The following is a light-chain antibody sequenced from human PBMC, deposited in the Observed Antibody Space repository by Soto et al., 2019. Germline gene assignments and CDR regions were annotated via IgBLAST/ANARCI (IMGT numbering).Light chain of an antibody. CDR1: QSVNNRY. Sequence: EIVLTQSPGTLSLSPGERAQLSCRASQSVNNRYLAWYQQKPCQAPRLLISGASNRATGIPDRFSGSGCGTDFTPTISRLEPKDFAVYYGQQYGTSPTITFGQGTKGDI. CDR3: QQYGTSPTIT. J-gene: IGKJ1*01. CDR2: GAS. V-gene: IGKV3-20*01.